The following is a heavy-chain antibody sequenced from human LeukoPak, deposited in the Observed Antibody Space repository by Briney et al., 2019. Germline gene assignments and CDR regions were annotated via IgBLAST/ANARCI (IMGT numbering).Heavy chain of an antibody. Sequence: ASVKVSCKASGYTFTSYYMHWVRQAPGQGLEWMGGIIPIFGTANYAQKFQGRVTITADKSTSTAYMELSSLRSEDTAVYYCASKDFWSGRESYWGQGTLVTVSS. D-gene: IGHD3-3*01. CDR2: IIPIFGTA. J-gene: IGHJ4*02. CDR1: GYTFTSYY. CDR3: ASKDFWSGRESY. V-gene: IGHV1-69*06.